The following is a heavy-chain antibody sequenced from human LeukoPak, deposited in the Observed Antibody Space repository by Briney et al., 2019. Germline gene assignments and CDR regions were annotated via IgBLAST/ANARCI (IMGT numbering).Heavy chain of an antibody. Sequence: SETLSLTCAVSGDSINSRSYCWAWIRQPPGKGLEWIGRIYTSGSTNYNPSLKSRVTISVDTSKNQFSLKLSSVTAADTAVYYCARDSERWELRAYFDYWGQGTLVTVSS. CDR3: ARDSERWELRAYFDY. V-gene: IGHV4-39*07. J-gene: IGHJ4*02. CDR1: GDSINSRSYC. D-gene: IGHD1-26*01. CDR2: IYTSGST.